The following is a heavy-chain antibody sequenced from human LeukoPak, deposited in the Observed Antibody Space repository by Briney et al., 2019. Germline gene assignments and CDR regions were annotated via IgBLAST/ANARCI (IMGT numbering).Heavy chain of an antibody. J-gene: IGHJ3*02. Sequence: SETLSLTCAVHGGSFRGYYWSWIRQPPGKGLEWIGEINHSGSTNYNPSLKSRVTISVDTSKNQFSLKLSSVTAADTAVYYCARAGLFDIWGQGTMVTVSS. V-gene: IGHV4-34*01. CDR1: GGSFRGYY. CDR3: ARAGLFDI. CDR2: INHSGST.